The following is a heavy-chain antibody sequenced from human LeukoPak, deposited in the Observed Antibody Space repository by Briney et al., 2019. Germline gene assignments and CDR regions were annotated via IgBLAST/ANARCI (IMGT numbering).Heavy chain of an antibody. CDR2: ISTSSDDT. CDR3: ATDFSVAAAGTNDY. D-gene: IGHD6-13*01. V-gene: IGHV3-21*01. CDR1: GFTFNNYA. J-gene: IGHJ4*02. Sequence: GGSLRLSCTASGFTFNNYAMSWVRQAPGKGLEWVSSISTSSDDTYYTDSVRGRFAISRDNAENSLFLQMSSLRAEDTATYYCATDFSVAAAGTNDYWGQGTLVTVSS.